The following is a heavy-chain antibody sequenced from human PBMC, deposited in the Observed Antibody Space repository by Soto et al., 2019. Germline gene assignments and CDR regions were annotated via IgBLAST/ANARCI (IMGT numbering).Heavy chain of an antibody. CDR3: ARALVRGVIRPFIY. J-gene: IGHJ4*02. Sequence: GGSLRLSCAASGFTFSSYGMHWVRQAPGKGLEWVVVIWYDGSNKYYADSVKGRFTISRDNSKNTLYLQMNSLRAEDTAVYYCARALVRGVIRPFIYWGQGTLVTVS. D-gene: IGHD3-10*01. CDR2: IWYDGSNK. V-gene: IGHV3-30*19. CDR1: GFTFSSYG.